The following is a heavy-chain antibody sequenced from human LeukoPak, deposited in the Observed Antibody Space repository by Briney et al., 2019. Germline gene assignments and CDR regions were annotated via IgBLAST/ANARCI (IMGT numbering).Heavy chain of an antibody. CDR3: AKGSGYSFEY. D-gene: IGHD3-22*01. CDR1: GFTFSSSA. J-gene: IGHJ4*02. CDR2: VSASGGTT. Sequence: GGSLRLSCAASGFTFSSSAMRWVRQAPGKGLEWVSSVSASGGTTYYADSVKGRFTISRDNSKNTLYLQMNSLRAEDTALYYRAKGSGYSFEYWGQGTLVTVSS. V-gene: IGHV3-23*01.